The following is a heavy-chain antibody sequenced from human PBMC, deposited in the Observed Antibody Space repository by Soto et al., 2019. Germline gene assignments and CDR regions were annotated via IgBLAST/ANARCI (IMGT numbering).Heavy chain of an antibody. V-gene: IGHV3-23*01. CDR1: GFTFSSYA. J-gene: IGHJ6*02. Sequence: GGSLRLSCAASGFTFSSYAMSWVRQAPGKGLEWVSAISGSGGSTYYADSVKGRFTISRDNSKNTLYLQMNSLRAEDTAVYYCAKRILFGDYYYHYGMDVWGQGTTVTVS. CDR2: ISGSGGST. D-gene: IGHD2-15*01. CDR3: AKRILFGDYYYHYGMDV.